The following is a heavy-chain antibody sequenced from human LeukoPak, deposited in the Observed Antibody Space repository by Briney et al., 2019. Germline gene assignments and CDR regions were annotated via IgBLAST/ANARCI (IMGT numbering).Heavy chain of an antibody. J-gene: IGHJ4*02. V-gene: IGHV4-34*01. CDR1: GGSFSGYY. Sequence: PSETLSLTCAVYGGSFSGYYWSWIRQPPGKGLEWIGEINHSGSTNYNPSLKSRVTISVDTSKNQFSLKLSSVTAADTAVYYCAREGVTMGYYFDSWGQGSLVTVSS. D-gene: IGHD3-10*01. CDR2: INHSGST. CDR3: AREGVTMGYYFDS.